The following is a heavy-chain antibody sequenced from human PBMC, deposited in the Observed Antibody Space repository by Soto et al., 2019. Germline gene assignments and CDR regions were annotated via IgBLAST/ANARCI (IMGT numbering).Heavy chain of an antibody. CDR1: GGSISSSSYY. D-gene: IGHD3-10*01. V-gene: IGHV4-39*01. Sequence: PSETLSLTCTVSGGSISSSSYYWGWIRQPPGKGLEWIGSIYYSGSTYYNPSLKSRVTISVDTSKNQFSLKLSSVTAADTAVYYCARRTPSTSDFDYWGQGTLVTVSS. CDR2: IYYSGST. J-gene: IGHJ4*02. CDR3: ARRTPSTSDFDY.